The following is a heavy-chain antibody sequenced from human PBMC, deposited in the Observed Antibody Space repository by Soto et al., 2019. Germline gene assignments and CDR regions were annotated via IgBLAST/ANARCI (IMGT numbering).Heavy chain of an antibody. Sequence: PSETLSLSCTVSGGSISSYYWSWIRQPAGKGLEWIGRIYTSGSTNYNPSLKSRVTMSVDTSKNQFSLKLSSVTAADTAVYYCARDRGWLQDYYYGMDVWGQGTTVTVSS. CDR2: IYTSGST. J-gene: IGHJ6*02. D-gene: IGHD5-12*01. CDR3: ARDRGWLQDYYYGMDV. V-gene: IGHV4-4*07. CDR1: GGSISSYY.